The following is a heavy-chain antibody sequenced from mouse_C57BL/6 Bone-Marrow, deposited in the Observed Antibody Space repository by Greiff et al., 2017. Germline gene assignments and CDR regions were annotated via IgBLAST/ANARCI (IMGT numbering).Heavy chain of an antibody. D-gene: IGHD3-2*02. V-gene: IGHV1-18*01. CDR2: INPNNGGT. J-gene: IGHJ3*01. CDR1: GYTFTDYN. CDR3: ARASSGYWCAY. Sequence: VQLQQSGPELVKPGASVKIPCKASGYTFTDYNMHWVKQSPGQSLEWIGDINPNNGGTISNQKFKGKATLTVDKSSSTAYMGLRSLTSEDTVGYCCARASSGYWCAYWGQGTLVTVSA.